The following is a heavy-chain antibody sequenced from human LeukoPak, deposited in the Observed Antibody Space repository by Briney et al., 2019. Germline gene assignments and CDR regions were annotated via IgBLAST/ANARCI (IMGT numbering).Heavy chain of an antibody. CDR3: ARRGAAALGY. J-gene: IGHJ4*02. Sequence: SETLSLTCAVYGGSFSGYCWSWIRQPPGKGLEWIGEINHSGSTNYNPSLKSRVTISVDTSKNQFSLKLSSVTAADTAVYHCARRGAAALGYWGQGTLVTVSS. CDR1: GGSFSGYC. D-gene: IGHD6-13*01. V-gene: IGHV4-34*01. CDR2: INHSGST.